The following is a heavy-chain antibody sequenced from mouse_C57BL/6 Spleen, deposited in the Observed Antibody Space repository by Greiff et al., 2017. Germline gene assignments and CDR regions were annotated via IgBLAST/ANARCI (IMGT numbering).Heavy chain of an antibody. CDR1: GYTFTDYY. CDR3: ARSGGNYDYAMDY. Sequence: VQLQQSGAELVRPGASVKLSCKASGYTFTDYYINWVKQRPGQGLEWIARIYPGSGNTYYNEKFKGKATLTAEKSSSTAYMQLSSLTSEDSAVYVCARSGGNYDYAMDYWGQGTSVTVSS. J-gene: IGHJ4*01. D-gene: IGHD2-1*01. V-gene: IGHV1-76*01. CDR2: IYPGSGNT.